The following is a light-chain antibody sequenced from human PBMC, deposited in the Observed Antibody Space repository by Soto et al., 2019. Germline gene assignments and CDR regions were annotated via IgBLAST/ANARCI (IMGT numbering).Light chain of an antibody. CDR3: QQHGDAPIT. V-gene: IGKV3-20*01. CDR1: PSVTNF. CDR2: GAS. Sequence: EIVLTQSPATLSLSPGERATLSCRASPSVTNFVAWYQQKPGQAPRLLIYGASSRATGIPDRFSGSGSGTGFSLTISRLEPEDFAVYYCQQHGDAPITFGQGTRLEIK. J-gene: IGKJ5*01.